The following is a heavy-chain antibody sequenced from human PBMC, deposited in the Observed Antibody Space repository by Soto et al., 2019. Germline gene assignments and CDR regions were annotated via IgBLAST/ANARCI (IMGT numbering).Heavy chain of an antibody. CDR2: IWYDGSNK. J-gene: IGHJ4*02. CDR3: ARDGYSNRVTTPAY. CDR1: GCTLCRWF. D-gene: IGHD4-4*01. Sequence: PGGSLSLACASCGCTLCRWFMHWVRQNPGKGLEWVAVIWYDGSNKYYADSVKGRFTISRDNSKNTLYLQMNSLRAEDTAVYYCARDGYSNRVTTPAYWGQGTLVTVSS. V-gene: IGHV3-33*01.